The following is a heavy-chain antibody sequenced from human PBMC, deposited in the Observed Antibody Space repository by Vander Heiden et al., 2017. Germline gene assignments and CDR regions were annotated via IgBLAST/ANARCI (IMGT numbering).Heavy chain of an antibody. Sequence: QVQLVESGGGVVQPGRARRVSCAASGFTFSSCGMHWVRQAPGKGLEWVAVISYDGSNKYYADSVKGRFTISRDNSKNTLYLQMNSLRAEDTAVYYCAKDRYYYDSSGYQTFDYWGQGTLVTVSS. D-gene: IGHD3-22*01. V-gene: IGHV3-30*18. CDR1: GFTFSSCG. CDR2: ISYDGSNK. CDR3: AKDRYYYDSSGYQTFDY. J-gene: IGHJ4*02.